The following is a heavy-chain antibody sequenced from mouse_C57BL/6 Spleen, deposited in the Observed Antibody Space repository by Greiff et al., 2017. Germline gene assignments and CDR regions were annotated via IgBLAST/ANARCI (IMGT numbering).Heavy chain of an antibody. J-gene: IGHJ2*01. CDR1: GYTFTSYW. CDR3: ARSHYGSSFDY. V-gene: IGHV1-50*01. Sequence: QVQLQQSGAELVKPGASVKLSCKASGYTFTSYWMQWVKQRPGPGLEWIGEIDPSDSYTNYNQKFKGKATLTVDTSSSTAYMQLSSLTSEDSAVYYCARSHYGSSFDYWGQGTTLTVSS. CDR2: IDPSDSYT. D-gene: IGHD1-1*01.